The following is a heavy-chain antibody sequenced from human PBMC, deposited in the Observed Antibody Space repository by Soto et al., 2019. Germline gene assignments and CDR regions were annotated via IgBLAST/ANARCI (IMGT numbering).Heavy chain of an antibody. V-gene: IGHV1-69*01. CDR1: GGTFSSYA. D-gene: IGHD4-17*01. Sequence: QVQLVQSGAEVKKPGSSVKVSSKASGGTFSSYAISWVRQAPGQGLEWMGGIIPIFGTANYAQKFQGRVTITADESTSTAYMELSSLRSEDTAVYYCARINDDYGDYVLHYYFDYWGQGTLVTVSS. CDR2: IIPIFGTA. CDR3: ARINDDYGDYVLHYYFDY. J-gene: IGHJ4*02.